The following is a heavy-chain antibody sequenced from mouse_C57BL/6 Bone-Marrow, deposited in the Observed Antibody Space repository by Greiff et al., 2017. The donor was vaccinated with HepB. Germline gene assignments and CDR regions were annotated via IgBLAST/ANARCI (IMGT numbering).Heavy chain of an antibody. CDR1: GFTFSSYA. V-gene: IGHV5-4*01. J-gene: IGHJ4*01. CDR3: AREGDYYAMDY. CDR2: ISDGGSYT. Sequence: DVQLVESGGGLVKPGGSLKLSCAASGFTFSSYAMSWVRQTPEKRLEWVATISDGGSYTYYPDNVKGRFTISRDNAKNNLYLQMSHLKSEDTAMYYCAREGDYYAMDYWGQGTSVTVSS.